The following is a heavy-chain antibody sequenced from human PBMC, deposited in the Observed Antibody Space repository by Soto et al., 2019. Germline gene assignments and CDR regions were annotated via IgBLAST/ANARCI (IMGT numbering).Heavy chain of an antibody. J-gene: IGHJ6*02. D-gene: IGHD1-1*01. CDR2: ISYDGSNK. CDR1: GFTFSSYG. V-gene: IGHV3-30*18. CDR3: AKDRVLGTTGTDYYYYGMDV. Sequence: GGSLRLSCAASGFTFSSYGMHWVRQAPGKGLEWVAVISYDGSNKYYADSVKGRFTISRDNSKNTLYLQMNSLRAEDTAVYYCAKDRVLGTTGTDYYYYGMDVWGQGTTVTVSS.